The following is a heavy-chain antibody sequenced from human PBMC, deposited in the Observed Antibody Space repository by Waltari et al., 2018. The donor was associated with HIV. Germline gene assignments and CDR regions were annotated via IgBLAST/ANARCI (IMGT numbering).Heavy chain of an antibody. V-gene: IGHV4-59*08. CDR3: ARLSSGGQSAFDI. CDR1: GGSISSYY. CDR2: IYYSGST. D-gene: IGHD5-18*01. Sequence: QVQLQESGPGLVKPSETLSLTCTVSGGSISSYYWSWIRQPPGKGLEWIGYIYYSGSTNYNPSLKSRVTISVDTSKNQFSLKLSSVTAADTAVYYCARLSSGGQSAFDIWGQGTMVTVSS. J-gene: IGHJ3*02.